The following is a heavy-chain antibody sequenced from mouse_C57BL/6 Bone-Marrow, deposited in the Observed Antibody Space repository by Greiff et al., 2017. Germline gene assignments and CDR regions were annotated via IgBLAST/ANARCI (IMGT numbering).Heavy chain of an antibody. CDR3: ATLYYGYADGRFYAMDY. Sequence: EVMLVESGGGLVQPGGSLKLSCAASGFTFSDYGMHWVRQAPEKGLEWVAYISSGSSTIYYADTVKGRFTISRDNAKNTLFLQMTSLRSEDTAMYYCATLYYGYADGRFYAMDYWGQGTSVTVSS. J-gene: IGHJ4*01. D-gene: IGHD2-2*01. CDR2: ISSGSSTI. CDR1: GFTFSDYG. V-gene: IGHV5-17*01.